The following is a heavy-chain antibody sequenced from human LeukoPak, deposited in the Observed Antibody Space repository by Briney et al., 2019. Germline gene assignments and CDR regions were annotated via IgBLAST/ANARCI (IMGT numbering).Heavy chain of an antibody. CDR1: GFRFSNYA. J-gene: IGHJ5*02. CDR3: AKDDSSGYYHDH. CDR2: LSRSGSRT. D-gene: IGHD3-22*01. V-gene: IGHV3-23*01. Sequence: GGSLRLSCVGSGFRFSNYAMNWVRQAPGKGLQWVSALSRSGSRTFYADSVKGRFTISRDNSKNTLYLQMDSLRAEDTAIYYWAKDDSSGYYHDHWGQGTLVTVSS.